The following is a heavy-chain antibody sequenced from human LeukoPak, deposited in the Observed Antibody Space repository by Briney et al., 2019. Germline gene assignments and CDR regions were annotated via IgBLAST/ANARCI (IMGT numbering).Heavy chain of an antibody. V-gene: IGHV4-39*01. CDR2: MYYSGSI. J-gene: IGHJ3*02. CDR1: GASISRSSYY. D-gene: IGHD5-24*01. CDR3: ARHRGLDGFDI. Sequence: SETLSLTCTVSGASISRSSYYWGWIRQAPGKGLEWIVSMYYSGSIHYNPSLKGRLTIAVNKTKNQYSLKVTSMTAADTAVYYCARHRGLDGFDIWGQGTMVTVSS.